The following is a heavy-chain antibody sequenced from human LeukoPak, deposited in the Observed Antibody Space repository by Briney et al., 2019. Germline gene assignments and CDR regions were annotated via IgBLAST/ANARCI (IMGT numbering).Heavy chain of an antibody. D-gene: IGHD3-22*01. V-gene: IGHV4-59*12. CDR2: IYNSGST. CDR3: ASSPYSSYYYDSSGYYYGMDV. J-gene: IGHJ6*02. Sequence: SETLSLTCTVSGGSINSYYWSWIRQPPGKGLEWIGYIYNSGSTNYNPSLKSRVTISVDTSKNQFSLKLISVPAADTAVYYCASSPYSSYYYDSSGYYYGMDVWGQGTTVTVSS. CDR1: GGSINSYY.